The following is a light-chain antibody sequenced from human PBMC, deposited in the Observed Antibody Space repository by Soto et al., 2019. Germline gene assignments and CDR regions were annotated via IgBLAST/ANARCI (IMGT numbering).Light chain of an antibody. Sequence: DIQMPQSPSSLSASVGDRVTITCRASPSIGTYLNWYQHKLGKAPKLLIYAASSLQGGVPSRFTGSGAGTDFTLTINSPLPEDFATYFCQQSYSIPITFGQGTRLEIK. CDR3: QQSYSIPIT. V-gene: IGKV1-39*01. CDR1: PSIGTY. J-gene: IGKJ5*01. CDR2: AAS.